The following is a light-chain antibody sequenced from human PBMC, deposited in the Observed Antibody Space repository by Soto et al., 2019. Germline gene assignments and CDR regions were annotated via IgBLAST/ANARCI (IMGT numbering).Light chain of an antibody. CDR3: QQYNSYPLT. J-gene: IGKJ4*01. Sequence: DIQMTQSPSTLSASVGDRVTITCRASQSISNWLAWYQQKPGKAPKLLIYDVFSLESGVPSRFSGSGSGTEFTLTISSLQPGDFAAYYCQQYNSYPLTFGGGTKVEI. V-gene: IGKV1-5*01. CDR2: DVF. CDR1: QSISNW.